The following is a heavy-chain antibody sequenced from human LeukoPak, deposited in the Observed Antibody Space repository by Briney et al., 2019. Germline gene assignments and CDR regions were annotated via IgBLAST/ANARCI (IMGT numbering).Heavy chain of an antibody. CDR2: IYYSGST. CDR1: GGSISSSSYY. CDR3: ARERGTDAEYFQH. Sequence: PSETLSLTCTVSGGSISSSSYYWGWIRQPPGKGLEWIGSIYYSGSTYYNPSLKSRVTISVDTSKNQFSLKLSSVTAADTAVYYCARERGTDAEYFQHWGQGTLVTVSS. V-gene: IGHV4-39*07. J-gene: IGHJ1*01.